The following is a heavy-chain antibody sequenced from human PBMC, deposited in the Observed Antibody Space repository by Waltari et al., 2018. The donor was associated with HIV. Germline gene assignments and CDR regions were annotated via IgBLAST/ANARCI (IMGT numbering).Heavy chain of an antibody. Sequence: QLQLQESGPGLVKPSETLSLTCTVSGGSISSSSYYWGWIRPPPGKGLEWIGSIYYSGSTYYNPSLKSRVTISVDTSKNQFSLKLSSVTAADTAVYYCASTGYCSSTSCYKWAYWGQGTLVTVSS. CDR3: ASTGYCSSTSCYKWAY. D-gene: IGHD2-2*02. CDR1: GGSISSSSYY. CDR2: IYYSGST. J-gene: IGHJ4*02. V-gene: IGHV4-39*07.